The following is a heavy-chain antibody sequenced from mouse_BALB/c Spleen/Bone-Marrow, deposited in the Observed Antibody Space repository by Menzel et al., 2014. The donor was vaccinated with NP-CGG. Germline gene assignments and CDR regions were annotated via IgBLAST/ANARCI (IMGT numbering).Heavy chain of an antibody. V-gene: IGHV1-69*02. CDR2: IYPSDSYT. Sequence: QVQLQQSGAELVRPGASVKLSCKASGYTFTSYWINWVKQRPGQGLEWIGNIYPSDSYTNYNQKFKDKATLTVDKSSSTAYMQLSSPTSEDSAVYYCARRGRTGMNYWGQGTTLTVSS. D-gene: IGHD4-1*01. CDR1: GYTFTSYW. J-gene: IGHJ2*01. CDR3: ARRGRTGMNY.